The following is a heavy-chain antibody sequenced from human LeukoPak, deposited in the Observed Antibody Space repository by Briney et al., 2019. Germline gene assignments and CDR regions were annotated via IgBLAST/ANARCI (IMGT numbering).Heavy chain of an antibody. CDR1: RFTFSIYA. CDR3: ARETPKGGDYGGNSGWGWFDP. J-gene: IGHJ5*02. D-gene: IGHD4-23*01. V-gene: IGHV3-30-3*01. Sequence: PGGSLRLSCAASRFTFSIYAMHWVRQAPGKGLEWVAIISYDGTNKYYAESVKGRFTISRDNSKNTLYLQMNSLSAEDTALYYCARETPKGGDYGGNSGWGWFDPWGQGTLVTVSS. CDR2: ISYDGTNK.